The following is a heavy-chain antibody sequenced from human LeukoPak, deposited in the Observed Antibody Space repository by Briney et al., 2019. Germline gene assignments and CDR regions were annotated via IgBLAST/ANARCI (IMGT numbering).Heavy chain of an antibody. D-gene: IGHD3-22*01. Sequence: GGSLRLSCAASGFTVSSNYMSWVRQAPGKGLEWVSVIYSGGSTYYADSVKGRFTISRDNSKNTLYLQMNSLRAEGTAVYYCARDNYYDSSGYSYWGQGTLVTVSS. CDR3: ARDNYYDSSGYSY. J-gene: IGHJ4*02. V-gene: IGHV3-66*01. CDR2: IYSGGST. CDR1: GFTVSSNY.